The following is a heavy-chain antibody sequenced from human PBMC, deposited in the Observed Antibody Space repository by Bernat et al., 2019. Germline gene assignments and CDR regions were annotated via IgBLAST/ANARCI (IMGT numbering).Heavy chain of an antibody. V-gene: IGHV5-51*01. Sequence: EVQLVQSGAEVKKPGESLKISCKGSGYSFTSYWIGWVRQMPGKGLEWMGIIYPGDSDTRYSPSFQGKVTVTADKSISTAYLQWNSLKASDTAMYYCARSEAGLISHFDYWGQGTLVTVSS. J-gene: IGHJ4*02. CDR2: IYPGDSDT. CDR3: ARSEAGLISHFDY. CDR1: GYSFTSYW. D-gene: IGHD2/OR15-2a*01.